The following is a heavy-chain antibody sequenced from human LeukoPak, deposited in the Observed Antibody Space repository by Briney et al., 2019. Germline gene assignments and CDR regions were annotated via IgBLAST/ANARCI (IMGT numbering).Heavy chain of an antibody. CDR3: ARVVGRDILTGYYSYYFDC. J-gene: IGHJ4*02. CDR1: GYTFTGYY. Sequence: GASVKVSCKASGYTFTGYYMHWVRQAPGQGLEWMGRINPNSGGTNYAQKFQGRVTMTRDTSISTAYMELSRLRSDDTAVYYCARVVGRDILTGYYSYYFDCWGQGTLVTVSS. CDR2: INPNSGGT. V-gene: IGHV1-2*06. D-gene: IGHD3-9*01.